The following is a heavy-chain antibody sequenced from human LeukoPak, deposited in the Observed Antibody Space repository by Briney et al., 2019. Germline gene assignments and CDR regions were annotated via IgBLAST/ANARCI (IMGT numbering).Heavy chain of an antibody. CDR2: INPSGGA. J-gene: IGHJ5*02. V-gene: IGHV1-46*01. CDR1: GYTFSIYN. Sequence: GASVKVSCKASGYTFSIYNMHWVRQAPGQGLECMGIINPSGGASYAQKLQGRITMTRDTPTSTLYMELSSLRSEDTAVYCCARAPPVREARFDPWGQGTLVTVSS. CDR3: ARAPPVREARFDP.